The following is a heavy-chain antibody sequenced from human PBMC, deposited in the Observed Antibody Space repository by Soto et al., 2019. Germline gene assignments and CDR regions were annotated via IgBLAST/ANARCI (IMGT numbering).Heavy chain of an antibody. Sequence: GASVKVSCKDSGGSFSTSGITWVRQAPGQGLEWMGGIIPAFGTTKYSQKFQGRVTITADESTNTVYMEVSSLRSEDTAVYFCARGQYXSSGSVATSYYYSGMDVWGQGTTVTVSS. V-gene: IGHV1-69*13. CDR3: ARGQYXSSGSVATSYYYSGMDV. J-gene: IGHJ6*02. CDR1: GGSFSTSG. D-gene: IGHD3-10*01. CDR2: IIPAFGTT.